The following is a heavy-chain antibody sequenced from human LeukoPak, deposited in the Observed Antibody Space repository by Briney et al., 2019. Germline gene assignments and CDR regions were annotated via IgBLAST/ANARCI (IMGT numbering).Heavy chain of an antibody. D-gene: IGHD7-27*01. J-gene: IGHJ5*02. CDR1: GGFISSGSYY. CDR2: IYTSGST. CDR3: ARGNWGNWFDP. Sequence: PSETLSLTCTVSGGFISSGSYYWSWIRQPAGMGLEWIGRIYTSGSTNYNPSLKSRVTISVDTSKNQFSLKLSSVTAADTAVYYCARGNWGNWFDPWGQGTLVTVSS. V-gene: IGHV4-61*02.